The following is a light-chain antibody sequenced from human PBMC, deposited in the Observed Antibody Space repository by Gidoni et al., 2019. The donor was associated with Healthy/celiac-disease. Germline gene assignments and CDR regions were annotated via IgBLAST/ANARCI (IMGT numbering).Light chain of an antibody. J-gene: IGLJ2*01. CDR2: EVS. Sequence: QSALTQPPSASASPGQSVTISCTGTSSDVGGYNYVSWYQQHQGKAPNLMIYEVSKRPSGVPDRFSGSKSGNTASLTVSGLQAEDEADYYCSSYAGSNNFNVVFGGGTKLTVL. CDR3: SSYAGSNNFNVV. CDR1: SSDVGGYNY. V-gene: IGLV2-8*01.